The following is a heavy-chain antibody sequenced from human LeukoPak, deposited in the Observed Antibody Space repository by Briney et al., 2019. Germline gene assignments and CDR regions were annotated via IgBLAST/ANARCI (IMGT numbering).Heavy chain of an antibody. CDR1: GFTFSSYA. Sequence: GGSLRLSCAASGFTFSSYAMSWVRQAPGKGLEWVSAISGSGGGTYYADSVKGRFTISRDNSKNTLYLQMNSLRAEDTAVYYCAKDMSDIVVVVAVDYWGQGTLVTVSS. J-gene: IGHJ4*02. D-gene: IGHD2-15*01. CDR2: ISGSGGGT. V-gene: IGHV3-23*01. CDR3: AKDMSDIVVVVAVDY.